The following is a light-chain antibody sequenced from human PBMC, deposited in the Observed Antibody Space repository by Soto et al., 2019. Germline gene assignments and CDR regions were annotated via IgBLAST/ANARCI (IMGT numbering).Light chain of an antibody. V-gene: IGKV3-20*01. CDR2: GAS. J-gene: IGKJ1*01. CDR1: QSVSIN. CDR3: QQYGSSPVT. Sequence: IVMTHSPATLSVSAGDRATLSFRASQSVSINLAWYQQTPGQAPRLLIYGASSRATGIPDRFSGSGSGTDFTLTISRLEPEDFAVYYCQQYGSSPVTFGQGTKVDIK.